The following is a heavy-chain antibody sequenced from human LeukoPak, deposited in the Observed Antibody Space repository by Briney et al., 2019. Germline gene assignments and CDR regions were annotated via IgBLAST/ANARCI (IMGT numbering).Heavy chain of an antibody. CDR2: INSDGSST. CDR3: ARDRLYGILTGYDY. V-gene: IGHV3-74*01. D-gene: IGHD3-9*01. CDR1: GFTFSTYW. J-gene: IGHJ4*02. Sequence: PGGSLRLSCAASGFTFSTYWMHWVRQAPGKGLVWVSRINSDGSSTSYADSVKGRFTISRDNAKNTLYLQMNSLRAEDTAVYYCARDRLYGILTGYDYWGQGTLVTVSS.